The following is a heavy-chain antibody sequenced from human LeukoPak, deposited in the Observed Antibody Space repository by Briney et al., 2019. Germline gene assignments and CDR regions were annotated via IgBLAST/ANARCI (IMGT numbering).Heavy chain of an antibody. D-gene: IGHD6-13*01. J-gene: IGHJ4*02. V-gene: IGHV4-59*01. CDR2: IYYSGST. Sequence: SETLSLTCTVSGGSISSYYWSWIRQPPGKGLEWIGYIYYSGSTNYDPSLKSRVTMSVDTSKNQFSLKLSSVTPADTAVYYCARDQGSSSWYVIWGQGTLVTVSS. CDR1: GGSISSYY. CDR3: ARDQGSSSWYVI.